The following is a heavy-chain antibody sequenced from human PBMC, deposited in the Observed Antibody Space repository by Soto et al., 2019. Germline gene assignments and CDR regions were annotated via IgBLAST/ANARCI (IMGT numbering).Heavy chain of an antibody. J-gene: IGHJ6*02. CDR1: GFTFSNYA. CDR2: LSGSGGST. CDR3: AKEGSSFYFYYGMDV. Sequence: PGGSLRLSCVASGFTFSNYAMSWVRQAPGKGLEWVSDLSGSGGSTYYADSVKGRFTIFRDNSKNTLDLQMNSLRVDDTAVYYCAKEGSSFYFYYGMDVWGQGSTVTVSS. V-gene: IGHV3-23*01. D-gene: IGHD3-10*01.